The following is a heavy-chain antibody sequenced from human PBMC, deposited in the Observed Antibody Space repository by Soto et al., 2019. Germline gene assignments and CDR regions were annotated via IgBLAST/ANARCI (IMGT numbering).Heavy chain of an antibody. J-gene: IGHJ5*02. V-gene: IGHV5-51*01. Sequence: PGESLKISCKGSGYTFTRHWITWVRQMPGKGLEWMGIVYPGDSDTTYSPSFQGQVTIYVDKSINTAYLQWSTLTASDTAMYYCARGGSSDSSNYLNWFDPWGQGTLVTVSS. D-gene: IGHD3-22*01. CDR1: GYTFTRHW. CDR3: ARGGSSDSSNYLNWFDP. CDR2: VYPGDSDT.